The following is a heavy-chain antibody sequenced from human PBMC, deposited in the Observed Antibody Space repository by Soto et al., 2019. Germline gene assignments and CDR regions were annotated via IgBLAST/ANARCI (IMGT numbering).Heavy chain of an antibody. CDR3: ARGIPRHVYYDFWSGYKGNWFDP. V-gene: IGHV4-59*01. J-gene: IGHJ5*02. CDR1: GGSISSYY. CDR2: IYYSGST. D-gene: IGHD3-3*01. Sequence: QVQLQESGPGLVKPSETLSLTCTVSGGSISSYYWSWIRQPPGKGLEWIGYIYYSGSTNYNPSLKSRVTKSVDTSKNQFSLKLSSVTAADTAVYYCARGIPRHVYYDFWSGYKGNWFDPWGQGTLVTVSS.